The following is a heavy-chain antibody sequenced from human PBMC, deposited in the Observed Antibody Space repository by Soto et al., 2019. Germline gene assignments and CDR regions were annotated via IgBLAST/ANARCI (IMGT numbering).Heavy chain of an antibody. J-gene: IGHJ5*02. CDR2: IWYDGSNK. V-gene: IGHV3-33*01. CDR1: GFTFSSYG. D-gene: IGHD3-22*01. CDR3: ARDRYYYASSPLCA. Sequence: QVQLVESGGGVVQPGRSLRLSCAASGFTFSSYGMHWVRQAPGKGLEWVAVIWYDGSNKYYADSVKGRFTISRDNSQNTMYLHMNSLRAEDTAVYYCARDRYYYASSPLCAWGQGTLVTVSS.